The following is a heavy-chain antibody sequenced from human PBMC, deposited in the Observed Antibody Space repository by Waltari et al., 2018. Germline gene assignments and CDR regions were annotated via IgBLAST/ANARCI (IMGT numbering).Heavy chain of an antibody. CDR3: ARHGGESYGYLWVDP. CDR1: GGSISSGPSY. J-gene: IGHJ5*02. V-gene: IGHV4-39*01. Sequence: QLQLQESGPGLVKPSETLSLTCTVSGGSISSGPSYWGWIRQPPEKGLEWIGSVHHGGNTFYNPSLKSRVTISVDRSSNQFSLKLYSLTAADTAVYYCARHGGESYGYLWVDPWGQGTLVTVSS. D-gene: IGHD5-18*01. CDR2: VHHGGNT.